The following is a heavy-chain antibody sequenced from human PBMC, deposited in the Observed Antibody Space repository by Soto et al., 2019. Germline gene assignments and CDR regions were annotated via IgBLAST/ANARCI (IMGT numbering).Heavy chain of an antibody. CDR3: ARARFRLLYYFDY. V-gene: IGHV3-30-3*01. CDR2: ISYDGSNK. J-gene: IGHJ4*02. D-gene: IGHD3-3*01. Sequence: QVQLVESGGGVVQPGRSLRLSCAASGFTFSSYAMHWVRQAPGKGLEWVAVISYDGSNKYYADSVKGRFTIPRDNSKNTLYLQMNSLRAEDTAVYYCARARFRLLYYFDYWGQGTLVTVSS. CDR1: GFTFSSYA.